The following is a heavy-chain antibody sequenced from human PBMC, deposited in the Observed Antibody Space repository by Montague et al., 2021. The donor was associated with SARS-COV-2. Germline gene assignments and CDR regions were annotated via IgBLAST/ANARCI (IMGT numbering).Heavy chain of an antibody. CDR2: IHSNGRI. J-gene: IGHJ3*01. CDR3: VRDENWAFDV. D-gene: IGHD1-1*01. V-gene: IGHV3-48*01. CDR1: GFTFGDHT. Sequence: SLRLSCAASGFTFGDHTMNWVRQAPGQGLEWLSYIHSNGRIFYGDSVKGRFSVSRDDAKNSLYLQMTSLSAEDTALYFCVRDENWAFDVWGQGTMVTVSS.